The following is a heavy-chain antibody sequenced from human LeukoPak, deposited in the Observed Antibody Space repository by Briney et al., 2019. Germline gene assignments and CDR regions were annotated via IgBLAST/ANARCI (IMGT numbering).Heavy chain of an antibody. D-gene: IGHD3-10*01. CDR3: ARRGLYGSGSYYVVWFDP. J-gene: IGHJ5*02. CDR2: INPNSGGT. Sequence: GASVKVSCKASGYTFTGYYMHWVRQAPGQGLEWMGWINPNSGGTNYAQKFRGRVTMTRDTSISTAYMELSRLRSDDTAVYYCARRGLYGSGSYYVVWFDPWGQGTLVTVSS. CDR1: GYTFTGYY. V-gene: IGHV1-2*02.